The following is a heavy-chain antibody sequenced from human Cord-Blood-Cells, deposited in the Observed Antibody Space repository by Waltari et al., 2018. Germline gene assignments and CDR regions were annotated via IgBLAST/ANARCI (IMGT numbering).Heavy chain of an antibody. Sequence: QVQLVQSGAEVKKPGASVKVSCKASGYTFTGYYMHWVRQAPGQGLEWMGWINPNSGGTNYAQKFQGRVTMARDTSISTAYMELSRLRSDDTAVYYGARYLALFGVVIINPYYYMDVWGKGTTVTVSS. V-gene: IGHV1-2*02. CDR3: ARYLALFGVVIINPYYYMDV. CDR1: GYTFTGYY. D-gene: IGHD3-3*01. CDR2: INPNSGGT. J-gene: IGHJ6*03.